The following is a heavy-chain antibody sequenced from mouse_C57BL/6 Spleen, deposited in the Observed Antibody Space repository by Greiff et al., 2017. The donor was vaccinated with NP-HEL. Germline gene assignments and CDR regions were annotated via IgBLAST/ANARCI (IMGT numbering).Heavy chain of an antibody. Sequence: VKLQQPGAELVRPGSSVKLSCKASGYTFTSYWMDWVKQRPGQGLEWIGNIYPSDSATHYTQKFKDQATLTVDKSYSTAYMQLSRLTSEDSAVYYCARDYGSSYGFAYWGQGTLVTVSA. CDR3: ARDYGSSYGFAY. CDR2: IYPSDSAT. V-gene: IGHV1-61*01. CDR1: GYTFTSYW. D-gene: IGHD1-1*01. J-gene: IGHJ3*01.